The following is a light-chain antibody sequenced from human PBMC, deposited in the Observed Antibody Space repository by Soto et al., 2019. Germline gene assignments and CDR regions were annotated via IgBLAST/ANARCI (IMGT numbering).Light chain of an antibody. Sequence: SYELTQPPSVSVAPGKTARITCGGNNIGTKSVHWYQQKLGQAPVVVIYYDSDRPSGIPERFSGSNSGNTATLTISRVEAGDKADYYCQVWDSSRDHPVFGGGTKLTVL. V-gene: IGLV3-21*04. J-gene: IGLJ3*02. CDR1: NIGTKS. CDR3: QVWDSSRDHPV. CDR2: YDS.